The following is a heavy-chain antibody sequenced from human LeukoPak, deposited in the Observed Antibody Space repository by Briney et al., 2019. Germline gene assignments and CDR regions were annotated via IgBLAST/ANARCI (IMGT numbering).Heavy chain of an antibody. D-gene: IGHD1-26*01. CDR3: AKANPLIVGARAGGPINF. V-gene: IGHV3-53*05. Sequence: GGSLRLSCAASGFTVSNNYISWVRQAPGKGLEWVSVVYGGGSTYYADSVKGRFTISRDNSKNSLYLQMNSLRTEDTAVYYCAKANPLIVGARAGGPINFWGQGTMVTVSS. CDR2: VYGGGST. J-gene: IGHJ3*01. CDR1: GFTVSNNY.